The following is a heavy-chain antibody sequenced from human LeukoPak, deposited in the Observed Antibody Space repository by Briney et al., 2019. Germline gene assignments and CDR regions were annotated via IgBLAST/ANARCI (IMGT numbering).Heavy chain of an antibody. J-gene: IGHJ4*02. V-gene: IGHV1-69*04. CDR1: GGSFSSCV. D-gene: IGHD1-26*01. CDR3: AREGAGATAFDY. CDR2: IIPFGGIA. Sequence: SVKVSCKASGGSFSSCVISWVRQAPGQGLEWMGRIIPFGGIANYAQKFQGRVTLTADTSTTTAYMELSSLRSEDTAVYYCAREGAGATAFDYWGQGTLVTVSS.